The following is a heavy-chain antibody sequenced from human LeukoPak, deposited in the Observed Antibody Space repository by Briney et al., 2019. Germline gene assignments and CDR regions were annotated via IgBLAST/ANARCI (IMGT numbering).Heavy chain of an antibody. CDR3: SRGEKTGTCTTCL. Sequence: PSETLSLTCTVSGDSISNYYWSWIRQSPGKELEWIGYMYNRGSTIYNPSLKSRVTISTDTSKNQFSLRLTSVTAADTAVYYCSRGEKTGTCTTCLWGPGTLITVSS. J-gene: IGHJ4*01. D-gene: IGHD1-1*01. CDR1: GDSISNYY. V-gene: IGHV4-59*01. CDR2: MYNRGST.